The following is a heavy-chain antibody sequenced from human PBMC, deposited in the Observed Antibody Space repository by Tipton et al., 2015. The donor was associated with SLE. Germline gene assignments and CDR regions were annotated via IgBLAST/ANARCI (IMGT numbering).Heavy chain of an antibody. Sequence: LRLSCAASGFTFDDYAFHWVRQAPGKGLEWIGYIYYSGSTNYNPSLKSRVTISVDTSKNQFSLKLSSVTAADTAVYYCARGRDSSGYYPYYFDYWGQGTLVTVSS. J-gene: IGHJ4*02. CDR3: ARGRDSSGYYPYYFDY. CDR2: IYYSGST. CDR1: GFTFDDYA. D-gene: IGHD3-22*01. V-gene: IGHV4-59*01.